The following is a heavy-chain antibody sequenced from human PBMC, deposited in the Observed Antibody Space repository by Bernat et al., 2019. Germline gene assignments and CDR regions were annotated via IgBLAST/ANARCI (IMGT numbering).Heavy chain of an antibody. CDR3: AKDFKRRSGWDSARGDY. V-gene: IGHV3-23*01. CDR2: ISGSGGST. J-gene: IGHJ4*02. Sequence: EVQLLESGGGLVQPGGSLRLSCAASGFTFSSYAMSWVRQAPGKGLEWVSAISGSGGSTYYADSVKGRFTISRDNSKNTLYLQMNSLRAEDTAVYYCAKDFKRRSGWDSARGDYWGQGTLVTVSS. CDR1: GFTFSSYA. D-gene: IGHD6-19*01.